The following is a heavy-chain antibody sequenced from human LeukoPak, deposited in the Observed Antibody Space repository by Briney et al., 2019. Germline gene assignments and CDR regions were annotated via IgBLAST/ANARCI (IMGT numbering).Heavy chain of an antibody. CDR1: GFTFSSYS. Sequence: GGSLSLSCAVSGFTFSSYSMNWIRQAPGKGLEWVSSISSSSSYIYYADSVKGRFTISRDNTKNSLYLQMNSLRAEDTAVYYCAIERPMTGWGQGALGTVSS. CDR2: ISSSSSYI. CDR3: AIERPMTG. J-gene: IGHJ4*02. V-gene: IGHV3-21*01.